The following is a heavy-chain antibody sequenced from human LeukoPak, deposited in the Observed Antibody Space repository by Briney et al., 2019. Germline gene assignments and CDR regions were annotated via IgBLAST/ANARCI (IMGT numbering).Heavy chain of an antibody. V-gene: IGHV3-9*01. J-gene: IGHJ5*02. D-gene: IGHD3-22*01. CDR1: GFTFDDYA. Sequence: GGSLRLSCAASGFTFDDYAMHWVRQAPGKGLEWVSGISWNSGSIGYADSVKGRFTISRDNAKNSLYLQMNSLRAEDTALYYCAEVTYYYDSSGYTRGSWFDPWGQGTLVTVSS. CDR3: AEVTYYYDSSGYTRGSWFDP. CDR2: ISWNSGSI.